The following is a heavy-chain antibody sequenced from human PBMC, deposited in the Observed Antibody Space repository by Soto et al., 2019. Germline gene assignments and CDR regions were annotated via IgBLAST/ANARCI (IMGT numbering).Heavy chain of an antibody. V-gene: IGHV4-31*03. CDR2: IYYSGST. D-gene: IGHD3-9*01. Sequence: SETLSLTCTVSGGSISSGGYYWSWIRQHPGKGLEWIGYIYYSGSTYYNPSLKSRVTISVDTSKNQFSLKLSSVTAADTAVYYCARLKYYDILTGYQDFDYWGQRTLVTVSS. CDR3: ARLKYYDILTGYQDFDY. CDR1: GGSISSGGYY. J-gene: IGHJ4*02.